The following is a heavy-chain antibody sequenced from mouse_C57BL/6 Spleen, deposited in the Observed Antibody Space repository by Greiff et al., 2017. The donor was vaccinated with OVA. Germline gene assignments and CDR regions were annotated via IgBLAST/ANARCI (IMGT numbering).Heavy chain of an antibody. D-gene: IGHD1-1*01. J-gene: IGHJ3*01. CDR2: IYPGDGDT. CDR1: GYAFSSYW. Sequence: QVQLKQSGAELVKPGASVKISCKASGYAFSSYWMNWVKQRPGKGLEWIGQIYPGDGDTNYNGKFKGKATLTADKSSSTAYMQLSSLTSEDSAVYFCARRYDGSSPAWFAYWGQGTLVTVSA. CDR3: ARRYDGSSPAWFAY. V-gene: IGHV1-80*01.